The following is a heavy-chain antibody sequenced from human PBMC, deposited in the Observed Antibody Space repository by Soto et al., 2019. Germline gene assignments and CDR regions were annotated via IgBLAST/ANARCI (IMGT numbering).Heavy chain of an antibody. D-gene: IGHD1-1*01. CDR3: ARSLQLTLYGMDV. CDR2: INPNSGGT. V-gene: IGHV1-2*04. CDR1: GYTFTGYY. J-gene: IGHJ6*02. Sequence: ASVKVSCKASGYTFTGYYMHWVRQAPGQGLEWMGWINPNSGGTNYAQKFQGWVTMTRDTSISTAYMELSRLRSDDTAVYYCARSLQLTLYGMDVWDQGTTVTVS.